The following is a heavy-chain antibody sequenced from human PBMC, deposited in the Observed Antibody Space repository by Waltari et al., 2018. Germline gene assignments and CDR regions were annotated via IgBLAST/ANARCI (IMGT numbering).Heavy chain of an antibody. J-gene: IGHJ3*02. Sequence: QLQLQESGPGLVKPSETLSLTCTVSGGSISSSSYYWGWIRQPPGKGLEWIGSIYYSGSTYYNPSLKSRVTISVDTSKNQFSLKLSSVTAADTAVFYCAKEGIVVVPAAMNAFDIWGQGTMVTVSS. CDR3: AKEGIVVVPAAMNAFDI. V-gene: IGHV4-39*07. CDR1: GGSISSSSYY. D-gene: IGHD2-2*01. CDR2: IYYSGST.